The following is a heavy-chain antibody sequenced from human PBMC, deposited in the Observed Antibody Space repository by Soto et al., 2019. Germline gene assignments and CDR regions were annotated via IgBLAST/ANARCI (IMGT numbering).Heavy chain of an antibody. V-gene: IGHV3-30*18. D-gene: IGHD6-19*01. Sequence: QVQLVESGGGVVQPGRSLRLSCGASGFTFSSYGMHWVREAPGKGLVWVAVISNDGSNKYYADSVKGRFTISRDNSKNTGYLQMNSLRAEDTAVYYCAKDRRPGYRGGWYDCDYWGQVTLVTVSS. J-gene: IGHJ4*02. CDR2: ISNDGSNK. CDR1: GFTFSSYG. CDR3: AKDRRPGYRGGWYDCDY.